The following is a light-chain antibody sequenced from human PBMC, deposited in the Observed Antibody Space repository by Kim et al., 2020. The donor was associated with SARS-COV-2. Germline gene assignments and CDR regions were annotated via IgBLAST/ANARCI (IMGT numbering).Light chain of an antibody. CDR1: SSDVGGYNS. CDR3: TSYTRSITYV. J-gene: IGLJ1*01. CDR2: GVT. Sequence: QSALTQPASVSGSPGQSITISCTGSSSDVGGYNSVSWYQQHPGKAPKLMIYGVTKRPSGVSNRFSDSKSGDTASLTISGLQAEDEADYYCTSYTRSITYVFGTGTKVTVL. V-gene: IGLV2-14*03.